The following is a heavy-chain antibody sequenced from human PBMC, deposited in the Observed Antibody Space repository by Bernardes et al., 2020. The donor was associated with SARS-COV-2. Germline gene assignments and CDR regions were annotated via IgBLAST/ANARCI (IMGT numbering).Heavy chain of an antibody. CDR1: GYTFTAYG. V-gene: IGHV1-18*01. Sequence: ASLKVSCKASGYTFTAYGISWVRQAPGQGLEWMGWITTYNGKTTYAQNLQGRVTLTTDTSTSTAFMELRSLRSDDTAVYYCAGAQSSGNNNWLDPWGQGTLVTVSS. J-gene: IGHJ5*02. CDR2: ITTYNGKT. D-gene: IGHD1-26*01. CDR3: AGAQSSGNNNWLDP.